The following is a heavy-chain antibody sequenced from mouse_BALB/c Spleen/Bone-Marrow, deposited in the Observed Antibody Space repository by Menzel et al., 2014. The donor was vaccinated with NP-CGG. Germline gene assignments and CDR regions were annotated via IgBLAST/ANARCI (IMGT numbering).Heavy chain of an antibody. CDR3: TRGRTWDFDY. CDR2: IIPSNGGT. Sequence: QVQLQHSGAELVKPGASVKLSCKASGYTFTSYYMYWVKQRPGQGLEWIGEIIPSNGGTNFNEKFKSRATLTVDKSSSTAYMQLSSLTSEDSAVYYCTRGRTWDFDYWGQGTTLTVSS. V-gene: IGHV1S81*02. J-gene: IGHJ2*01. CDR1: GYTFTSYY. D-gene: IGHD4-1*01.